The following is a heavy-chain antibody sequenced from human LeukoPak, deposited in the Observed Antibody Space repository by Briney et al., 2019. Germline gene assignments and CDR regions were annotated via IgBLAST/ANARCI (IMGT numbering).Heavy chain of an antibody. CDR3: AQYSRYYDSSGFYRLGF. CDR1: GSTLTELS. Sequence: ASVKVSCKVSGSTLTELSMHWVRQAPGKGLEWRGGFDPEHGTTIYAQKVQGRATMTEDTSTDTAYMELTSLRSEDTAVYYCAQYSRYYDSSGFYRLGFWGQGTLVTVSS. J-gene: IGHJ4*02. V-gene: IGHV1-24*01. D-gene: IGHD3-22*01. CDR2: FDPEHGTT.